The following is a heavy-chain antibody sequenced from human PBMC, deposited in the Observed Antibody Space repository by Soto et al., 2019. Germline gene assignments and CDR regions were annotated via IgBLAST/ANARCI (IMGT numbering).Heavy chain of an antibody. V-gene: IGHV3-48*01. J-gene: IGHJ4*02. D-gene: IGHD3-10*01. Sequence: ESGGGLVQPGGSLRLSCAASGFTFSSYSMNWVRQAPGKGLEWVSYISSSSSTIYYADSVKGRFTISRDNAKNSLYLQMNSLRAEDTAVYYCARDSAEFDYWGQGTLVTVSS. CDR3: ARDSAEFDY. CDR1: GFTFSSYS. CDR2: ISSSSSTI.